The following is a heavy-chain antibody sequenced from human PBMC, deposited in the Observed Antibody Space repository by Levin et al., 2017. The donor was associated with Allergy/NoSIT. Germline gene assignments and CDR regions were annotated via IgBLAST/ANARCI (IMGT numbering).Heavy chain of an antibody. D-gene: IGHD3-10*01. CDR3: ARHGDYGSGSYDLYYYYFSMDV. J-gene: IGHJ6*04. CDR1: GYTFRDYY. Sequence: ASVKVSCKASGYTFRDYYIQWVRQAPGQGLEWMGWINPNSGGTNYAQKFQGRLTMTTDTSISTVYMELSSLRSDDPAVYYCARHGDYGSGSYDLYYYYFSMDVWGRGTAVTVSS. V-gene: IGHV1-2*02. CDR2: INPNSGGT.